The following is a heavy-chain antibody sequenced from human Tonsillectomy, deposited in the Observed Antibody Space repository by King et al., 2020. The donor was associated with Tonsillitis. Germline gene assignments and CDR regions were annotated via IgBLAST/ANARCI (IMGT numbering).Heavy chain of an antibody. J-gene: IGHJ4*02. V-gene: IGHV1-18*04. D-gene: IGHD6-19*01. CDR2: ISPYNGNT. Sequence: DQLVQSGAEVKKPGASVKVSCKASGYTFTKYGVTWVRQAPGQGLEWMGWISPYNGNTNYAQNVQGRVTMTTDTSTNTTYMELRNLRADDTAVYYCARNSGGWYKGGTFDYWGQGTLVTVSS. CDR1: GYTFTKYG. CDR3: ARNSGGWYKGGTFDY.